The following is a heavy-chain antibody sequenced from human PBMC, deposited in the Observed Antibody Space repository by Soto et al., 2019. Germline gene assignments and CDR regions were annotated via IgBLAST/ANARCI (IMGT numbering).Heavy chain of an antibody. Sequence: SETLSLTCTVSGDSISSRTYFWGWIRQPPGKGLEYIGSIYYSGSTNYNPSLKSRVTISVDTSKNQFSLKLSSVTAADTAVYYCARGEDYGGPSIPHDYWGQGTLVTVSS. D-gene: IGHD4-17*01. CDR3: ARGEDYGGPSIPHDY. CDR1: GDSISSRTYF. J-gene: IGHJ4*02. CDR2: IYYSGST. V-gene: IGHV4-39*07.